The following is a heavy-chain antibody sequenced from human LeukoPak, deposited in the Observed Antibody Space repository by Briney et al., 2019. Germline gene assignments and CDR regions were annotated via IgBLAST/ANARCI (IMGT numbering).Heavy chain of an antibody. CDR3: VRSATIAVFRYGMDV. CDR2: ISGSGVST. CDR1: GFTFSGYA. V-gene: IGHV3-23*01. J-gene: IGHJ6*02. D-gene: IGHD5-24*01. Sequence: GGSLRLSCAASGFTFSGYAMTWVRQAPGKGLEWVSGISGSGVSTYYADSVKGRFTISRDNSKNTLYLQMNSLRVEDTAVYYCVRSATIAVFRYGMDVWGQGTTVTVSS.